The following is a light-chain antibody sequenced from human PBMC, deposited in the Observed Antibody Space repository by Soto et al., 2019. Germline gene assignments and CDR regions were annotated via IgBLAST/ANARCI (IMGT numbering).Light chain of an antibody. J-gene: IGLJ2*01. CDR2: EVS. V-gene: IGLV2-14*01. Sequence: QSVLIQPASVSASPGQSITISCTGTSRDVGSYNYVSWYQVVPGKAPKLIIFEVSTRPSGVPDRFSGSKSGNTASLTISGLQAGDEATYYCSSYTTSGTFVVFGGGTKLTVL. CDR1: SRDVGSYNY. CDR3: SSYTTSGTFVV.